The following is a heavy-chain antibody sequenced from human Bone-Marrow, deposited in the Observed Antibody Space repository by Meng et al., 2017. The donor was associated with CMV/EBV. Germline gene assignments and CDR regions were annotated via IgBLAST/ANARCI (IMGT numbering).Heavy chain of an antibody. D-gene: IGHD6-6*01. V-gene: IGHV3-53*01. CDR2: IYSGGST. J-gene: IGHJ6*02. Sequence: ETLSLTCAASGFTVSSNYMSWVRQAPGKGLEWVSVIYSGGSTYYADSVKGRFTISRDNSKNTLYLQMNSLRAEDTAVYYCARTLSSYSSSYYYYYGMDVWGQGTTVTVYS. CDR1: GFTVSSNY. CDR3: ARTLSSYSSSYYYYYGMDV.